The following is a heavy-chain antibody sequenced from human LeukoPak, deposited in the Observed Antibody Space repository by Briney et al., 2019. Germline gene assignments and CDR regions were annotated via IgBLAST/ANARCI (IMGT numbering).Heavy chain of an antibody. CDR1: GYTFTSYD. CDR2: MNPNSGNT. D-gene: IGHD3-22*01. J-gene: IGHJ6*02. Sequence: ASVKVSCKASGYTFTSYDINWVRQATGQGLEWMGWMNPNSGNTGYAQKFQGRVTITRNTSISTAYMELSSLRSEDTAVYYCAREYYYDSSRYYRYYGMDVWGQGTTVTVSS. CDR3: AREYYYDSSRYYRYYGMDV. V-gene: IGHV1-8*01.